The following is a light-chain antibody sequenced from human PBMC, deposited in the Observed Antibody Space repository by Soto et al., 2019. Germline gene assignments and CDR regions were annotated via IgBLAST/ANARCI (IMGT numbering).Light chain of an antibody. V-gene: IGLV1-40*01. Sequence: QSVVTQPPSVSGAPGQRVSISCTGSTSNIGAPYDVHWYQHLPGTAPKLLIYGDNNRPSGVPDRFSGSKSGTSASLAITRLQAEDEADYYCQSYDSSLSGRVFGGGTKLTVL. CDR3: QSYDSSLSGRV. J-gene: IGLJ3*02. CDR2: GDN. CDR1: TSNIGAPYD.